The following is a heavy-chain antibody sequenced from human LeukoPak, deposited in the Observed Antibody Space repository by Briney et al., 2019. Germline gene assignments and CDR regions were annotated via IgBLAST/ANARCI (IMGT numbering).Heavy chain of an antibody. V-gene: IGHV1-18*01. D-gene: IGHD3-22*01. CDR2: ISGYNGNT. CDR1: GYTFTSYG. CDR3: ARESQEGYYYDNSGMDV. J-gene: IGHJ6*04. Sequence: ASVKVSCKASGYTFTSYGISWVRQAPGQGLEWMGWISGYNGNTNYAQKLQGRVTMTTDTSTSTAYMELRSLKSDDTAVYYCARESQEGYYYDNSGMDVWGKGTTVTVSS.